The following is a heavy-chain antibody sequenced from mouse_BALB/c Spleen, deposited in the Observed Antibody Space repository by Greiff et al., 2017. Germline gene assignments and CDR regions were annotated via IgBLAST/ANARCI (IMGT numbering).Heavy chain of an antibody. CDR3: ARDLYYYGSSYYAMDY. J-gene: IGHJ4*01. CDR2: ISYDGSN. CDR1: GYSITSGYY. D-gene: IGHD1-1*01. Sequence: EVKLVESGPGLVKPSQSLSLTCSVTGYSITSGYYWNWIRQFPGNKLEWMGYISYDGSNNYNPSLKNRISITRDTSKNQFFLKLNSVTTEDTATYYCARDLYYYGSSYYAMDYWGQGTSVTVSS. V-gene: IGHV3-6*02.